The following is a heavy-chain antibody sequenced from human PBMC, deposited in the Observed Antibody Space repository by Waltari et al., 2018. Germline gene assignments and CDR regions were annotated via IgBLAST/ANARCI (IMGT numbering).Heavy chain of an antibody. D-gene: IGHD3-3*01. CDR2: IYYSGST. CDR3: ARHHITIFGVVIPFDP. J-gene: IGHJ5*02. CDR1: GGSISSSHYY. V-gene: IGHV4-39*01. Sequence: QLQLQESGPGLVKPSETLSLTCTVHGGSISSSHYYLGWIRQPPGKGLEWIGSIYYSGSTYYNPSLKSRVTISVDTSKNQFSLKLSSVTAADTAVYYCARHHITIFGVVIPFDPWGQGTLVTVSS.